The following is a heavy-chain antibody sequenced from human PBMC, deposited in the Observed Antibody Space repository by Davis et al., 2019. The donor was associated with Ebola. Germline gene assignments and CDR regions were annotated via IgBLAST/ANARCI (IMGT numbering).Heavy chain of an antibody. V-gene: IGHV1-18*01. D-gene: IGHD6-19*01. CDR2: ISAYNGNT. CDR1: VCTFSSYA. J-gene: IGHJ4*02. Sequence: ASVTVSRMASVCTFSSYAISWVRQAPGQGLEWMGWISAYNGNTNYAQNVQDRVTMTTDTSTSIAYMELRSLRSDDTAVYYCARDLGKTLADHADYWGQGTLVTVSS. CDR3: ARDLGKTLADHADY.